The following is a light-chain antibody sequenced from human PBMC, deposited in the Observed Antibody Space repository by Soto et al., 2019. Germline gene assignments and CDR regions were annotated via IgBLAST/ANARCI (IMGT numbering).Light chain of an antibody. CDR3: EGSRSAVGT. Sequence: GKSVDLDGKCSKKDIFSSNNKNYLAWYQQKPGHPPRLLMYWASTRESGVPDRFSGSEPRTEFELSLSSLQSCGVAVQFCEGSRSAVGTYGEGTRVEIK. J-gene: IGKJ4*02. V-gene: IGKV4-1*01. CDR1: KKDIFSSNNKNY. CDR2: WAS.